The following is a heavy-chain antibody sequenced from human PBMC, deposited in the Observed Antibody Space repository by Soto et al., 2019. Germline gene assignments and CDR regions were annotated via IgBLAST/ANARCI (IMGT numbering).Heavy chain of an antibody. D-gene: IGHD4-17*01. CDR3: AREDTVYYFYGMDV. CDR2: IYYSGST. V-gene: IGHV4-30-4*01. Sequence: QVQLQESGPGLVKPSQTLSLTCTVSGASISSGDYYWSWIRQPPGKGLEWIGYIYYSGSTYYNPSLKSRLTVSLDMSKNQFSLKVNSVTAADTAVYYCAREDTVYYFYGMDVWGQGTTVTVSS. CDR1: GASISSGDYY. J-gene: IGHJ6*02.